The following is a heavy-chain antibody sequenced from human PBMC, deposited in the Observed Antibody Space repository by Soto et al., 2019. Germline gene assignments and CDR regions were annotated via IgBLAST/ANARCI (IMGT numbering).Heavy chain of an antibody. D-gene: IGHD3-10*01. V-gene: IGHV3-30*18. CDR1: GVTFSSYG. J-gene: IGHJ4*02. Sequence: GGSMRLSCAASGVTFSSYGMDWVRQAPGKGPEWVAVISADGRKKDYADNVKGRFTISRDNSKNTLYLQMNSLRAEDTAVYYCAKGALWFGELLSPYYFDYWGQGTLVTVSS. CDR2: ISADGRKK. CDR3: AKGALWFGELLSPYYFDY.